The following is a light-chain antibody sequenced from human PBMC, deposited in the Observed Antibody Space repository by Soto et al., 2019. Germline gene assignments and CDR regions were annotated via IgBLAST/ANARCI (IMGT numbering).Light chain of an antibody. J-gene: IGKJ1*01. CDR3: HQYNNWPPWT. V-gene: IGKV3-15*01. CDR1: HSVSSN. CDR2: GAS. Sequence: VMTQSPATLSVSPGERATLSCRASHSVSSNLAWYQQKPGQAPRLPIYGASTRATGIPARFSGSGSGTEFTLTISSLQSEDYAVYYCHQYNNWPPWTFGQGTKVDIK.